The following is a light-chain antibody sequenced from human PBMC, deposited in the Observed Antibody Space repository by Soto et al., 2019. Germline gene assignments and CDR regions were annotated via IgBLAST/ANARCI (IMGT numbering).Light chain of an antibody. CDR3: SSYTSSSTWL. Sequence: QSALTQPASVPGSPGQSITISCTGTSSDVGNYNYVSWYQQHPGKAPKLMIYGVSNRPSEVSNRFSGSKSGNTASLTISGLQAEDEADYYCSSYTSSSTWLFGGGTKLTVL. CDR1: SSDVGNYNY. J-gene: IGLJ3*02. V-gene: IGLV2-14*01. CDR2: GVS.